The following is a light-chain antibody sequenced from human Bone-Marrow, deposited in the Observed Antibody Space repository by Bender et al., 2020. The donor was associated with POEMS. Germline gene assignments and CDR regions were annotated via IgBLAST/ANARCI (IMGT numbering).Light chain of an antibody. CDR2: KDT. V-gene: IGLV3-25*03. Sequence: SFELTQAPSVSVAPGQTARITCSGDAFPDQFVYWYQQKPGQAPLLVIYKDTERPSGVPDRFSSSTSGATVTLTISGAQAEDEADYYCQSADGIGTSWVFGGGTKLTVL. CDR3: QSADGIGTSWV. CDR1: AFPDQF. J-gene: IGLJ3*02.